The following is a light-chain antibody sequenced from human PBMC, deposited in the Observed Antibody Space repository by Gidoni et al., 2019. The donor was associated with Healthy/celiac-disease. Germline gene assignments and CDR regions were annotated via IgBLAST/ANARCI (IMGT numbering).Light chain of an antibody. CDR3: AAWDDSLSTWV. J-gene: IGLJ3*02. Sequence: QSVLTQPPSASGTPGQRVTISCSGSSSNIGSNYVYWYPQLPETAPKLLLYRNNPRTSGVPDRFSGSKSGTSASLAISGLRSEDEADYYCAAWDDSLSTWVFGGGTKLTVL. CDR1: SSNIGSNY. V-gene: IGLV1-47*01. CDR2: RNN.